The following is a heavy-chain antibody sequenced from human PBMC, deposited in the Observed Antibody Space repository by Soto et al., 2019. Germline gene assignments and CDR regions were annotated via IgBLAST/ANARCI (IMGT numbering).Heavy chain of an antibody. CDR1: GYTFTSYD. D-gene: IGHD3-10*01. CDR3: AASLWFGELNYYYYGMDV. V-gene: IGHV1-8*01. CDR2: MNPNSGNT. J-gene: IGHJ6*02. Sequence: ASVKVSCKASGYTFTSYDINWVRQATGQGLEWMGWMNPNSGNTGYAQKFQGRVTMTRNTSISTAYMELSSLRSEDTAVYYCAASLWFGELNYYYYGMDVWGQGTTVTVSS.